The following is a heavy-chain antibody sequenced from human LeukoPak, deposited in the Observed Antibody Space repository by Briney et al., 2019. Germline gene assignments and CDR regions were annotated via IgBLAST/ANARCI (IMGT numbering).Heavy chain of an antibody. J-gene: IGHJ6*02. V-gene: IGHV4-30-4*01. D-gene: IGHD6-13*01. CDR3: ARYASSSWGYYYYGMDV. CDR2: IYYSGST. CDR1: GGSISSGDYY. Sequence: SETLSLTCTDSGGSISSGDYYWSWIRQPPGKGLEWIGYIYYSGSTYYNPSLKSRVTISVDTSKNQFSLKLSSVTAADSAVYYCARYASSSWGYYYYGMDVWGQGTTVTVSS.